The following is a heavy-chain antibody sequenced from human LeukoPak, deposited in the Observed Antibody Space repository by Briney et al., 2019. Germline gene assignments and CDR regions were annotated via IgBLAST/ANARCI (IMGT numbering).Heavy chain of an antibody. CDR3: ARDSYYDSSGYYYAAFDI. V-gene: IGHV3-30*12. D-gene: IGHD3-22*01. Sequence: GGSLRLSCAASGFIFRTYAMNWVRQAPGKGLEWVAFIFYNGTDKYADSVKGRFTISRDNAKNSLYLQMNSLRAEDTAVYYCARDSYYDSSGYYYAAFDIWGQGTMVTVSS. CDR2: IFYNGTDK. J-gene: IGHJ3*02. CDR1: GFIFRTYA.